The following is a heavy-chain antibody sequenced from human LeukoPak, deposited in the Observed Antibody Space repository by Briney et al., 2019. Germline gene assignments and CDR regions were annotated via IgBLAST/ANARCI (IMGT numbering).Heavy chain of an antibody. Sequence: SETLSLTCTVSGGSISRSGYYWGWIRQTPGKGLEWIGSIYYSGSTYYKSSLKSRVTISLDTSKNQFSLKLSSVTAADTAVYYCARYDSGIDYWGQGTLVTVSS. CDR2: IYYSGST. CDR1: GGSISRSGYY. V-gene: IGHV4-39*01. J-gene: IGHJ4*02. D-gene: IGHD3-10*01. CDR3: ARYDSGIDY.